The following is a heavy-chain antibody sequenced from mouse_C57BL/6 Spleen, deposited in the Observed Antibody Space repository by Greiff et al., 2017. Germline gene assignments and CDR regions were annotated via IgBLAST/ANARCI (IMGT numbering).Heavy chain of an antibody. CDR3: ARGGVYYDYPYYFDY. D-gene: IGHD2-4*01. V-gene: IGHV3-6*01. Sequence: ESGPGLVKPSQSLSLTCSVTGYSITSGYYWYWIRQFPGNKLEWMGYISYDGSNNYNPSLKNRIAITPDPSKNQFFLKLNSGTTEDTATYYCARGGVYYDYPYYFDYWGQGTTLTVSA. J-gene: IGHJ2*01. CDR1: GYSITSGYY. CDR2: ISYDGSN.